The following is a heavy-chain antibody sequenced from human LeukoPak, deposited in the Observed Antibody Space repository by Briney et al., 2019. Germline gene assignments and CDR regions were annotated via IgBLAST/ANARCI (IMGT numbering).Heavy chain of an antibody. CDR2: ISGSGGST. D-gene: IGHD3-10*01. Sequence: GGSLRLSCAASGFTFSSYAMSWVRQAPGKGLEWVSAISGSGGSTYYADSVKGRFTISRDNAKNSLYLQMNSLRAEDTAVYYCARYGSGIGFDYWGQGTLVTVSS. V-gene: IGHV3-23*01. J-gene: IGHJ4*02. CDR3: ARYGSGIGFDY. CDR1: GFTFSSYA.